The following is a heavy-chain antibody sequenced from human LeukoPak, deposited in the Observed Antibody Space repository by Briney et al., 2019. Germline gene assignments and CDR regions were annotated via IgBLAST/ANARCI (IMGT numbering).Heavy chain of an antibody. D-gene: IGHD3-3*01. CDR2: MNPNSGNT. V-gene: IGHV1-8*03. Sequence: ASVKVSCKASGYTFTSYDINWVRQATGQGLEWMGWMNPNSGNTGYAQKFQGRVTITRNTSISTAYMELSRLRSDDTAVYYCARGYDFWSGYHSWGQGTLVTVSS. CDR1: GYTFTSYD. J-gene: IGHJ4*02. CDR3: ARGYDFWSGYHS.